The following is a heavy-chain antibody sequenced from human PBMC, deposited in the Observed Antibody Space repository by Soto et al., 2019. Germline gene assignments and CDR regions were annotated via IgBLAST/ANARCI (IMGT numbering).Heavy chain of an antibody. CDR1: GYTFTSYD. CDR3: ARITGNYLEIDY. Sequence: ASVKVSCKASGYTFTSYDINWVRQATGQGLEWMGWMNPNSGNTGYAQKFQGRVTMTRNTSISTAYMELSSLRSEDTAVYYCARITGNYLEIDYWGQGTMVTVSS. J-gene: IGHJ4*02. CDR2: MNPNSGNT. D-gene: IGHD1-26*01. V-gene: IGHV1-8*01.